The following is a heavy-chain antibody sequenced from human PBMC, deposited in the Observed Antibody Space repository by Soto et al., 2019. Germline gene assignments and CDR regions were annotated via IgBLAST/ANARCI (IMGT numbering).Heavy chain of an antibody. CDR3: ASCHLQDHADDV. CDR2: LYDVDGT. Sequence: DVQLVESGGGLIQPGGSLRLSCAAFGLTVSGKKYMAWVRQAPGKGLEWVSGLYDVDGTYYADSVKGRFTTSGDSSMTIVYLQIDSLRPDDTAVYYCASCHLQDHADDVWGQVTTVTVSS. J-gene: IGHJ3*01. CDR1: GLTVSGKKY. D-gene: IGHD4-4*01. V-gene: IGHV3-53*01.